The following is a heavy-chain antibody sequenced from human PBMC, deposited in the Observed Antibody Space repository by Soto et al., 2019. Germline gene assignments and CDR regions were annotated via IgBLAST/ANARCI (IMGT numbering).Heavy chain of an antibody. CDR1: GGSISSYY. V-gene: IGHV4-59*08. CDR2: IYYRGST. Sequence: SETLSLTCTVSGGSISSYYWSWIRQPPGKGLEWIGYIYYRGSTNYNPSLKSRVTISVDTSKNQFSLKLSSVTAADTAVYYCARSYDFWSGYYSAFDIWGQGTMVNVSS. CDR3: ARSYDFWSGYYSAFDI. J-gene: IGHJ3*02. D-gene: IGHD3-3*01.